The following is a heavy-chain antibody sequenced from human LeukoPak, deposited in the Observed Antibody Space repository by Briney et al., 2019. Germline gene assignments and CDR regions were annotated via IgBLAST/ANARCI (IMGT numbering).Heavy chain of an antibody. CDR1: GYTFTGYY. V-gene: IGHV1-2*02. CDR3: ACSSGTGTTRNYYYYMDV. CDR2: INPNSGGT. Sequence: ASVKVSCKASGYTFTGYYFHWVRQAPGQGLEWLGWINPNSGGTNYAQKFQGRFTMTWDTSITTAYMELRGLRSDDTAVYYCACSSGTGTTRNYYYYMDVWGKGATVTVSS. D-gene: IGHD1-7*01. J-gene: IGHJ6*03.